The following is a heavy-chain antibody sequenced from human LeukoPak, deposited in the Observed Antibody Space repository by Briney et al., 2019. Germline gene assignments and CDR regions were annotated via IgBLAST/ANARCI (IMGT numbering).Heavy chain of an antibody. CDR2: ISGSGGST. CDR1: GFTFSSYA. V-gene: IGHV3-23*01. CDR3: AKVPGRYCSGGSCPGFDY. Sequence: PGGSLRLSCAASGFTFSSYAMSWVRQAPGKGLEWVSAISGSGGSTHYADSVKGRFTISRDNSKNTLYLQMNSLRAEDTAVYYCAKVPGRYCSGGSCPGFDYWGQGTLVTVSS. D-gene: IGHD2-15*01. J-gene: IGHJ4*02.